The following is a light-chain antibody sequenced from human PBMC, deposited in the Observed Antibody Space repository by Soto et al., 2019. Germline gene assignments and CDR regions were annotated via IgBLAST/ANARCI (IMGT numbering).Light chain of an antibody. CDR3: CSYTRTSNHYF. V-gene: IGLV2-14*01. CDR2: EVR. CDR1: SSDIGGYAY. J-gene: IGLJ1*01. Sequence: QSALTQPASVSGSPGQSITISCIGTSSDIGGYAYVSWYQQRPGKAPKLMIYEVRYRPSGVSNRFSGSKSGNTASLTISGLQAEDAAVHYCCSYTRTSNHYFFGSGTKVTV.